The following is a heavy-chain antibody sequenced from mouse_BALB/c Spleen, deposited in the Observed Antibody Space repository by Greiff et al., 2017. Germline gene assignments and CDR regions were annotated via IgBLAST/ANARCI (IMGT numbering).Heavy chain of an antibody. CDR2: IDPANGNT. V-gene: IGHV14-3*02. Sequence: EVQLKESGAELVKPGASVKLSCTASGFNIKDTYMHWVKQRPEQGLEWIGRIDPANGNTKYDPKFQGKATITADTSSNTAYLQLSSLTSEDTAVYYCASLYYDYDPFAYWGQGTLVTVSA. D-gene: IGHD2-4*01. CDR1: GFNIKDTY. CDR3: ASLYYDYDPFAY. J-gene: IGHJ3*01.